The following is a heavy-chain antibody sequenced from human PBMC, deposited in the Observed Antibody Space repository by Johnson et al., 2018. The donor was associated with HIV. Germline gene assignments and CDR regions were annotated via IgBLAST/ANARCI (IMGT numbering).Heavy chain of an antibody. Sequence: VQLVESGGGLVQPGGSLRLSCAASGFTFSSYWMSWVRQAPGKGLEWVANIKQDGSEKYYVDSVKGRFTISSANAKNSLYLQMNSLRAEDTAVYYCAKDQWYNWNYVSPDAFDIWGQGTMVTVSS. D-gene: IGHD1-7*01. CDR2: IKQDGSEK. CDR1: GFTFSSYW. CDR3: AKDQWYNWNYVSPDAFDI. V-gene: IGHV3-7*01. J-gene: IGHJ3*02.